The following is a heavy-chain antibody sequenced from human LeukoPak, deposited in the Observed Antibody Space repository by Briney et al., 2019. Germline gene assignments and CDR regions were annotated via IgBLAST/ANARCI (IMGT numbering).Heavy chain of an antibody. J-gene: IGHJ4*02. CDR2: INHSGST. D-gene: IGHD6-6*01. CDR3: ARGRRYSSSLPFDY. V-gene: IGHV4-34*01. CDR1: GGSFSGYY. Sequence: SETLSLTCAVYGGSFSGYYWSWIRQPPGKGLKWIGEINHSGSTNYNPSLKSRVTISVDTSKNQFSLKLSSVTAADTAVYYCARGRRYSSSLPFDYWGQGTLVTVSS.